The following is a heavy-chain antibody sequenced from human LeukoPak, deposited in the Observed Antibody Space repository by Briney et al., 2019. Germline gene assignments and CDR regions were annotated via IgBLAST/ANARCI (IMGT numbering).Heavy chain of an antibody. D-gene: IGHD1-26*01. J-gene: IGHJ4*02. V-gene: IGHV3-23*01. CDR1: GFTFSSYA. CDR2: ISGSGVST. CDR3: EKDRPGSLDY. Sequence: GGSLRLSCAPSGFTFSSYAMSWVRQAPGKGREWVSAISGSGVSTYYADSVKGRFTITRENSKNKLYMKMNSLRDEDTAVYYCEKDRPGSLDYWGQGTLVTVSS.